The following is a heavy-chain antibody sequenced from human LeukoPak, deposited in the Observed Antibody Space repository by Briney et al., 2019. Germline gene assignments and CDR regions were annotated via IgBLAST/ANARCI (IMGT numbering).Heavy chain of an antibody. Sequence: ASVKVSCKASEYTFNTYDINWVRQATGQGLEWMGWMNPKSGNTGYAQKFQGRVTMTRNTSISTAYMELSSLRSEDTAVYYCARRNSAQRPPRTMDVWGQGTTVTVSS. V-gene: IGHV1-8*01. CDR1: EYTFNTYD. J-gene: IGHJ6*02. D-gene: IGHD6-25*01. CDR3: ARRNSAQRPPRTMDV. CDR2: MNPKSGNT.